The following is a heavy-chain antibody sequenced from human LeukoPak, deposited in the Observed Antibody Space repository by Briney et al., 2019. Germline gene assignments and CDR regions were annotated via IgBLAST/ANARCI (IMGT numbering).Heavy chain of an antibody. D-gene: IGHD6-13*01. Sequence: SETLSLTCTVSGGSISSSSYYWGWIRQPPGKGLEWIGSIYYSGSTYYNPSLKSRVTISVDTSKNQFSLKLSSVTAADTAVYYCARDRDSSRGAFDIWGQGTMVTVSS. CDR1: GGSISSSSYY. CDR3: ARDRDSSRGAFDI. V-gene: IGHV4-39*07. CDR2: IYYSGST. J-gene: IGHJ3*02.